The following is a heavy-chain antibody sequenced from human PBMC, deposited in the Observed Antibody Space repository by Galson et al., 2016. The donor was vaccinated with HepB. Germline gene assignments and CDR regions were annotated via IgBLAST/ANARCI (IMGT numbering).Heavy chain of an antibody. D-gene: IGHD3-10*01. CDR3: ASSVRGSGRPPGGY. CDR2: INSDGSST. Sequence: SLRLSCAASGFTFSTSWMHWVRQAPGKGLVWVSRINSDGSSTGFADCVKGRFTISRDNAKNTLYLQMNSLRVEDTAAYYCASSVRGSGRPPGGYWGQVILVTVSS. CDR1: GFTFSTSW. V-gene: IGHV3-74*01. J-gene: IGHJ4*02.